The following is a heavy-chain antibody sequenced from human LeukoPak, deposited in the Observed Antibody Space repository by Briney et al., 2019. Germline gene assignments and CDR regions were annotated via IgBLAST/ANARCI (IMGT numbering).Heavy chain of an antibody. CDR2: IYSGGST. Sequence: PGGSLRLSCAASGFTVSSNYMSWVRQAPGKGLEWVSVIYSGGSTYYADSVKGRFTISRDNSKNTLYLQMDSLRAEDTAVYYCASPPIAVAGRVIDYWGQGTLVTVSS. D-gene: IGHD6-19*01. V-gene: IGHV3-53*01. J-gene: IGHJ4*02. CDR1: GFTVSSNY. CDR3: ASPPIAVAGRVIDY.